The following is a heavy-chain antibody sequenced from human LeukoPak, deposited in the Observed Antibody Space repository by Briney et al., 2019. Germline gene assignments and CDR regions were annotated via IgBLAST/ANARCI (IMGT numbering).Heavy chain of an antibody. CDR2: FDPEDGET. Sequence: ASVKVSCKVSGYTLTELSMHWVRQAPGKGLEWMGGFDPEDGETIYAQKFQGRVTMTEDTSTDTAYMELSSLRSEDTAVYYCATRLGEYQLLSAFDYWGQGTLVTVSS. V-gene: IGHV1-24*01. CDR3: ATRLGEYQLLSAFDY. D-gene: IGHD2-2*01. J-gene: IGHJ4*02. CDR1: GYTLTELS.